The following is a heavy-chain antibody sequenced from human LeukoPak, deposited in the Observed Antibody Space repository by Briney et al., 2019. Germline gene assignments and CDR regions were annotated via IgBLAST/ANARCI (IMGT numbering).Heavy chain of an antibody. J-gene: IGHJ4*02. Sequence: PGGSLRLSCAATGFTFSSYSMNWVRQAPGKGLEWVSSISSSSSYIYYADSVKGRFTISRDNAKNSLYLQMNSLRAEDTAVYYCARGVVPAATGWGQGTLVTVSS. D-gene: IGHD2-2*01. CDR3: ARGVVPAATG. CDR2: ISSSSSYI. CDR1: GFTFSSYS. V-gene: IGHV3-21*01.